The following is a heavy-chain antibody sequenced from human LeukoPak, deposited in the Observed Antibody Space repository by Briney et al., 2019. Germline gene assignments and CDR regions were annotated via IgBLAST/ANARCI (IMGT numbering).Heavy chain of an antibody. CDR2: FDPEDGET. CDR3: ATENDSSGYSPN. V-gene: IGHV1-24*01. Sequence: ASVKVSCKVSGYTLTELSMHWVRQAPGKGLEWMGGFDPEDGETIYAQKFQGRVTMTEDTSTDTAYMELSSLRSEDTAVYYYATENDSSGYSPNWGQGTLVTVSS. CDR1: GYTLTELS. D-gene: IGHD3-22*01. J-gene: IGHJ4*02.